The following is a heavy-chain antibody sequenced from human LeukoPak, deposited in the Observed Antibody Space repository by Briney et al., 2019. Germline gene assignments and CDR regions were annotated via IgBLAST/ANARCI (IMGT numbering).Heavy chain of an antibody. Sequence: PGGSLRLSCAASGFTFDDYAMNWVRQAPGKGLEWVSLISGDGGSTYYADSVKGRFTISRDNSKNSLYLQMNSLRTEDTALYYCAKDMRGTYYYDSSGYYGYWGQGTLVTVSS. CDR1: GFTFDDYA. CDR3: AKDMRGTYYYDSSGYYGY. CDR2: ISGDGGST. D-gene: IGHD3-22*01. J-gene: IGHJ4*02. V-gene: IGHV3-43*02.